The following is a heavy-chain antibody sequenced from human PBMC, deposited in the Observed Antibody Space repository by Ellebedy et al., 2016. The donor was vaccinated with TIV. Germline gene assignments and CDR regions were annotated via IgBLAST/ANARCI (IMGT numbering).Heavy chain of an antibody. CDR3: TKNSVTLEPRGSDY. D-gene: IGHD4/OR15-4a*01. J-gene: IGHJ4*02. V-gene: IGHV3-23*01. Sequence: GGSLRLSCAASGFTFSNYDMNWVRQAPGKGLEWVSVISDSGDKTYYVDSVKGRFSISRDNSKNTLYLQMNSLRAEDTAVYYWTKNSVTLEPRGSDYWGQGILVTVSS. CDR1: GFTFSNYD. CDR2: ISDSGDKT.